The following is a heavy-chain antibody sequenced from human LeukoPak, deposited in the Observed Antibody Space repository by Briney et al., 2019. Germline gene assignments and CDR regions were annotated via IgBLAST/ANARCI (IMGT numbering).Heavy chain of an antibody. Sequence: GGSLRLSCAASGLPFSDYYMSWIRQAPGKGLVWVSYISSSGSTIYYADSVKGSFTISRHNAKNSLYLQMTSLRAEDTAVYYCARDLGVTTSAIYWYFDLWGRGTLVTVSS. V-gene: IGHV3-11*04. CDR3: ARDLGVTTSAIYWYFDL. D-gene: IGHD4-17*01. CDR1: GLPFSDYY. CDR2: ISSSGSTI. J-gene: IGHJ2*01.